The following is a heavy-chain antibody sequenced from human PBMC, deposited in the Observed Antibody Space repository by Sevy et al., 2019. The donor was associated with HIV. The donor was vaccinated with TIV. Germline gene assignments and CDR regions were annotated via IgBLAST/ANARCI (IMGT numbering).Heavy chain of an antibody. Sequence: GGSLRLSCAASGFTFSDYSVNWVRQAPGKGLEWVSSISGSSFYIYYADSVKGRFTSSRDNAKNSLYLQMISLRADDTAVYYCARATGTEALDAFDIWGQGTLVTVSS. J-gene: IGHJ3*02. V-gene: IGHV3-21*01. CDR1: GFTFSDYS. CDR2: ISGSSFYI. D-gene: IGHD1-1*01. CDR3: ARATGTEALDAFDI.